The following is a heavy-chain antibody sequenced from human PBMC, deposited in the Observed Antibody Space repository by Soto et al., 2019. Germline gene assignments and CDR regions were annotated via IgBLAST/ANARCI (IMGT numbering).Heavy chain of an antibody. V-gene: IGHV3-9*01. J-gene: IGHJ6*02. CDR1: GFTFDDYA. Sequence: GGSLRLSCAASGFTFDDYAMHWVRQAPGKGLERVSGISWNSGSIGYADSVKGRFTISRDNAKNSLYLQMNSLRAEDTALYYCAKGRSYYYYYGVDVWGQGTTVTVSS. CDR3: AKGRSYYYYYGVDV. CDR2: ISWNSGSI.